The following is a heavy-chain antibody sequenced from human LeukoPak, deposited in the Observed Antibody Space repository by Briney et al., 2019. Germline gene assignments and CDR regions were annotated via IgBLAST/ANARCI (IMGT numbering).Heavy chain of an antibody. CDR2: LYTSGST. CDR3: ARDRVDSSGYYYYYGIDV. V-gene: IGHV4-4*07. D-gene: IGHD3-22*01. CDR1: GGSFSGYY. Sequence: SETLSLTCAVYGGSFSGYYWSWIRRPAGKGLEWIGRLYTSGSTNYNPSLKSRLTMSADTSKNQFSLNLRSVTAADTAIYYCARDRVDSSGYYYYYGIDVWGQGTAVTVSS. J-gene: IGHJ6*02.